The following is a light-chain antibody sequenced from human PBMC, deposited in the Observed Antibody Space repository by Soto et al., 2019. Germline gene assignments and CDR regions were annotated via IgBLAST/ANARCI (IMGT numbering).Light chain of an antibody. CDR3: SSYAGSNNLV. CDR2: EVS. Sequence: QSALTQPPSASGSPGQSVTISCTGTSSDVGGYNYVSWYQQHPGKAPKLMIYEVSKRPSGVPDRFSGSKSGNTASLTVSGLQAEHEADSYCSSYAGSNNLVFGGETNVTVL. V-gene: IGLV2-8*01. J-gene: IGLJ2*01. CDR1: SSDVGGYNY.